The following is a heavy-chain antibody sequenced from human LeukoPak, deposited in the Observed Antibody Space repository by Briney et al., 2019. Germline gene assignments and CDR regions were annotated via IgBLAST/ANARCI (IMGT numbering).Heavy chain of an antibody. CDR1: GFTFSSYE. J-gene: IGHJ4*02. CDR2: ISSSGSTI. Sequence: GGSLRLSCAASGFTFSSYEMNWVRQAPGKGLEWVSYISSSGSTIYYADSVKGRFTISRDNAKNSLYLQMNSLRAEDTAVYYRAKDGYYYDSSAYYVIYYFDSWGQGTLVTVSS. V-gene: IGHV3-48*03. D-gene: IGHD3-22*01. CDR3: AKDGYYYDSSAYYVIYYFDS.